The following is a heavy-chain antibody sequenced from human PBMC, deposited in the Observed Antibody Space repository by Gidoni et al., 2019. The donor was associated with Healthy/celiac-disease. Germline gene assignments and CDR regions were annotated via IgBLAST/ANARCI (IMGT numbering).Heavy chain of an antibody. CDR1: GYSFPSYW. J-gene: IGHJ3*02. CDR2: IYPGDSDT. D-gene: IGHD1-26*01. CDR3: ARRVGATSEPDAFDI. V-gene: IGHV5-51*01. Sequence: EVQLVQSGAEVKTHGESLKISCKGSGYSFPSYWIGWVRQMPGQGLEWMGIIYPGDSDTRYCPSFQGQVTISADKSISTAYLQWSSLKASDTAMYYCARRVGATSEPDAFDIWGQGTMVTVSS.